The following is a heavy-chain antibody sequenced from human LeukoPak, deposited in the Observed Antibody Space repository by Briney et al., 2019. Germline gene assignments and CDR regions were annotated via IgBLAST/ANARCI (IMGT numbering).Heavy chain of an antibody. Sequence: PSETLSLTCTVSGGSISSGSYYWSWIRQSAGKGLEWIGRVYSSGTTIYNPSLKSRLSISADMSKNQFSLKLSSVTAADTAVYYCARHYVSGWYEGWFDPWGQGTLVTVSS. CDR2: VYSSGTT. CDR1: GGSISSGSYY. J-gene: IGHJ5*02. V-gene: IGHV4-61*02. D-gene: IGHD6-19*01. CDR3: ARHYVSGWYEGWFDP.